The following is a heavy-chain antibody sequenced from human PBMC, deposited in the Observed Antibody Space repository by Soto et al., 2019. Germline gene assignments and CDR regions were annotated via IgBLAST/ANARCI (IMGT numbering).Heavy chain of an antibody. CDR2: IYYGGSA. V-gene: IGHV4-59*08. J-gene: IGHJ4*02. Sequence: QVQLRESGPGLVKPSETLSLTCTVSGASISTYYWSWIRQPPGKGLEWIGYIYYGGSADYNPSPKRRVSISVDTSKKQFSLKLSSVTAADTAVYYCARGGHCANGVCSALDYWGQGTLVTVSS. CDR3: ARGGHCANGVCSALDY. D-gene: IGHD2-8*01. CDR1: GASISTYY.